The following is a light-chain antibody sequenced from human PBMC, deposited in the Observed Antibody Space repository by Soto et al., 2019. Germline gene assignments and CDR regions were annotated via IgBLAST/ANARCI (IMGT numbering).Light chain of an antibody. CDR2: GAS. V-gene: IGKV3D-20*02. Sequence: EIVLTQSPGTLSLSPGERATLSCRASQSVNSNFLAWYQQKPGQAPRLLIYGASNRATGIPDRFSGSGSGTDFTLTIIRLEPDDFTVYYCPLPSYWPPPFAPGTRLEI. CDR1: QSVNSNF. CDR3: PLPSYWPPP. J-gene: IGKJ5*01.